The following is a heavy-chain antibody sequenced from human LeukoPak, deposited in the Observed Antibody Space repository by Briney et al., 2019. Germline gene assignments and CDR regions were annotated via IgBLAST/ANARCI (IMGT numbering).Heavy chain of an antibody. D-gene: IGHD3-10*01. Sequence: GGSLRLSCAASGFTFSSYAMHWVRQAPGKGLEWVAVISYDGSNKYYADSVKGRFTISRDNAKNSLYLQMNSLRAEDTAVYYCAAADWVRGVINTDYWGQGTLVTVSS. J-gene: IGHJ4*02. CDR2: ISYDGSNK. V-gene: IGHV3-30*04. CDR1: GFTFSSYA. CDR3: AAADWVRGVINTDY.